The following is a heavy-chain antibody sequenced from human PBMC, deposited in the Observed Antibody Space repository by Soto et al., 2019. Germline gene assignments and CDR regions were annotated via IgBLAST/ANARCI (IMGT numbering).Heavy chain of an antibody. J-gene: IGHJ4*02. V-gene: IGHV1-69*12. D-gene: IGHD4-17*01. Sequence: QGQLVQSGAEVKKPGSSVKVSCKASGDTFSSYAISWVRQAPGQRLEWMGGIIPIFGTTSYAQNFLGRATITADESTRTAYMELSSLRSEDTAVYYCARVGGGTKVTLHYFDNWGQGTLVTVSP. CDR1: GDTFSSYA. CDR2: IIPIFGTT. CDR3: ARVGGGTKVTLHYFDN.